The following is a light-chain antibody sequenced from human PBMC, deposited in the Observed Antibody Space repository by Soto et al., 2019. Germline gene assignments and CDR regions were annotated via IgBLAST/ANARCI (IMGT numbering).Light chain of an antibody. V-gene: IGKV3-15*01. CDR2: GAS. J-gene: IGKJ4*01. Sequence: EIVMTQSPATLSVSRGERATLSCRANQAISSNLGWYQRKPGQAPRLLIYGASTRATGIPDRFSGSGSGTEFTLTISSLQSEDFAVYYCQHYNNWLGTFGGGTKVDIK. CDR3: QHYNNWLGT. CDR1: QAISSN.